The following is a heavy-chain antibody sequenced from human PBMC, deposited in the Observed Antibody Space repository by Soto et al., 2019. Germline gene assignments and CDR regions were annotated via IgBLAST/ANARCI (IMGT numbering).Heavy chain of an antibody. Sequence: GGSLRLSCAASGFTISSYWMHWVRQVPGKGLVWVSRINSDGSSTSYADSVKGRFTISRDNAKNTLYLQMNSLRAEDTAVYYCARGRVRGVRAFDIWGQGTMDPVSS. CDR1: GFTISSYW. D-gene: IGHD3-10*01. CDR2: INSDGSST. CDR3: ARGRVRGVRAFDI. V-gene: IGHV3-74*01. J-gene: IGHJ3*02.